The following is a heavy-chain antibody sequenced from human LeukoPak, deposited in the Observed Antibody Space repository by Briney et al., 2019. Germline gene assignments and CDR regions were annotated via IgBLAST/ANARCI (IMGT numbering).Heavy chain of an antibody. D-gene: IGHD3-3*01. V-gene: IGHV1-69*01. Sequence: SVKVSCKASGGTFSSYAISWVRQAPGQGLEWMGGIIPIFGTANYAQKFQGRVTITADESTSTVYMELSSLRSEDTAVYYCARAYDFWNGYYFIEFDYWGQGTLVTVSS. CDR2: IIPIFGTA. CDR1: GGTFSSYA. J-gene: IGHJ4*02. CDR3: ARAYDFWNGYYFIEFDY.